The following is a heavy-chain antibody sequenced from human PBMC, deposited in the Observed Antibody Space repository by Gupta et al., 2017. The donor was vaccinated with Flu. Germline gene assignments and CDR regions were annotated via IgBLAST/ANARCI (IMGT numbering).Heavy chain of an antibody. D-gene: IGHD3-10*01. CDR3: AIYYYNNQRGFDY. CDR2: IYYSGTT. V-gene: IGHV4-31*03. Sequence: QVQLQESGPGLVKPSQTLSLPCTVSGGSIGNGGYSWTWIRQHPVKGLEWIGYIYYSGTTYYNPSRRSRITISVDTSKNQFSLMLSSVTAADTAVYYCAIYYYNNQRGFDYWGQGSLVTVSS. CDR1: GGSIGNGGYS. J-gene: IGHJ4*02.